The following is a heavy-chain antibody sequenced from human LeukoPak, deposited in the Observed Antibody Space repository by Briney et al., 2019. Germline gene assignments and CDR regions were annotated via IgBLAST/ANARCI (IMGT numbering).Heavy chain of an antibody. D-gene: IGHD2-15*01. Sequence: SETLSLTCTVSGGSISSYYWSWIRQPAGKGLEWIGLIYNSGSTSYNPSLMSRVTLSVDTSKNQFSLKQSSVTAADTAVYYCARKVADYYMDVWGKGTTVTVSS. CDR3: ARKVADYYMDV. CDR2: IYNSGST. CDR1: GGSISSYY. V-gene: IGHV4-4*07. J-gene: IGHJ6*03.